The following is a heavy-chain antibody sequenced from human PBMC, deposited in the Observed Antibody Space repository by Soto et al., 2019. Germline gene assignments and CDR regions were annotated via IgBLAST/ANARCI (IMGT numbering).Heavy chain of an antibody. CDR3: ARDPPPMLGFWSGYYPDYYYYYGMDV. D-gene: IGHD3-3*01. CDR1: GFTFSSYG. J-gene: IGHJ6*02. CDR2: IWYDGSNK. V-gene: IGHV3-33*01. Sequence: QVQLVESGGGVVQPGRSLRLSCAASGFTFSSYGMHWVRQAPGKGLEWVAVIWYDGSNKYYADSVKGRFTISRDNSKNTLYLKMNSLRAEDTAVYFCARDPPPMLGFWSGYYPDYYYYYGMDVWGQGTTVTVSS.